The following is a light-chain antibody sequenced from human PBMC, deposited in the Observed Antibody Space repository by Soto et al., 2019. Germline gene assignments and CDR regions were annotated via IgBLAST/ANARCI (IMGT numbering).Light chain of an antibody. Sequence: DIEMTQSPSALSASVGDKFTITCRASQPISSYLNWYQQKPGKAPKLLIYAASSLQSGVPSRFSGSGSGTDFTLTISSLQPEDFATYYCQQSYSTPPTFGGGTKVDIK. J-gene: IGKJ4*01. CDR2: AAS. CDR1: QPISSY. CDR3: QQSYSTPPT. V-gene: IGKV1-39*01.